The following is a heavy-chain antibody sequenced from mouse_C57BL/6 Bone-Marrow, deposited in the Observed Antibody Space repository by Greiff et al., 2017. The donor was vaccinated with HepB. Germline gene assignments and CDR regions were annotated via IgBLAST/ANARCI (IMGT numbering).Heavy chain of an antibody. CDR1: GYTFTDYN. Sequence: EVQLQQSGPELVKPGASVKIPCKASGYTFTDYNMDWVKQSHGKSLEWIGDINPNNGGTIYNQKFKGKATLTVDKSSSTAYMELRSLTSEDTAVYYCARPLDLLWYPGYFDVWGTGTTVTVSS. CDR2: INPNNGGT. D-gene: IGHD2-1*01. J-gene: IGHJ1*03. CDR3: ARPLDLLWYPGYFDV. V-gene: IGHV1-18*01.